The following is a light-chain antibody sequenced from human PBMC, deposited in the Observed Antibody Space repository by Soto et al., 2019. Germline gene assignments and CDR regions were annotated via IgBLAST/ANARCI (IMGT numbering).Light chain of an antibody. J-gene: IGKJ4*01. CDR2: SVS. CDR3: LNAVQTLT. CDR1: QSPLHSNGNTY. V-gene: IGKV2-28*01. Sequence: DIVMTQSPLSLPVTPGEPASISCRSSQSPLHSNGNTYLDWYLQKPGQSPQLLIYSVSNRAFGXPXKFSGSGSGTDFTREISRVEAEDVGFYYCLNAVQTLTLGGGTKGE.